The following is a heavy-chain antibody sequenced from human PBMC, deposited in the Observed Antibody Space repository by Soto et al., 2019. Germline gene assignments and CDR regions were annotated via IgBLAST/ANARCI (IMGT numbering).Heavy chain of an antibody. J-gene: IGHJ4*02. V-gene: IGHV3-72*01. Sequence: EVQLVESGGGLVQPVGSLRLYCEGFGYTFSDHYMDWVRQAPGQGLEWVGRTRNEARGFTTEYDASVRGRFTVSRGDSGNSLYLQMNSLKIEDTAVYYCACAYDTTNLKYYYYWGQGTLVSVSS. D-gene: IGHD2-8*01. CDR1: GYTFSDHY. CDR3: ACAYDTTNLKYYYY. CDR2: TRNEARGFTT.